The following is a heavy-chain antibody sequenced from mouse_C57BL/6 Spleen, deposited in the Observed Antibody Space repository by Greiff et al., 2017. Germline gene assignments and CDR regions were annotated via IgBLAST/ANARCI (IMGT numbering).Heavy chain of an antibody. D-gene: IGHD1-3*01. Sequence: QVQLKQSGAELVRPGTSVKVSCKASGYAFTNYLIEWVKQRPGQGLEWIGVINPGSGGTNYNEKLKVKATLTAEKSSSTAYMQLSILTSEDSAVSFCARPSSSNYLYFDFWGTGTTVTVSS. CDR3: ARPSSSNYLYFDF. CDR2: INPGSGGT. V-gene: IGHV1-54*01. CDR1: GYAFTNYL. J-gene: IGHJ1*03.